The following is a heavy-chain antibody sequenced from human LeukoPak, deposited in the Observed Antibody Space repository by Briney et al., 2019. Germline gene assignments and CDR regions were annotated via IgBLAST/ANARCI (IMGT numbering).Heavy chain of an antibody. CDR2: IHPSGST. J-gene: IGHJ4*02. CDR1: GGSISTHS. CDR3: GGDLWSGPPTY. V-gene: IGHV4-4*07. D-gene: IGHD3-3*01. Sequence: SETLSLTCSVSGGSISTHSLTWIRQPAGKGLEWIGRIHPSGSTNSNPSLKSQVTMSVDTSKNQFSLKLNSVTAADTAVYYCGGDLWSGPPTYWGQGILVTVSS.